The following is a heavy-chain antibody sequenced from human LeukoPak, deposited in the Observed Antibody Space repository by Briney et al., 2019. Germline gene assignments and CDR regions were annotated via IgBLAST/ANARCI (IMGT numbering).Heavy chain of an antibody. J-gene: IGHJ6*02. CDR3: ARRPNNDTAMLGGEYYYYGMDV. Sequence: ASVKVSCKASGYTFTSYGISWVRQAPGQGLEWMGWISAYNGNTNYAQKLQGRVTMTTDTSTSTAYMELRSLRSDDTAVYYCARRPNNDTAMLGGEYYYYGMDVWGQGTTVTVSS. D-gene: IGHD5-18*01. CDR2: ISAYNGNT. V-gene: IGHV1-18*01. CDR1: GYTFTSYG.